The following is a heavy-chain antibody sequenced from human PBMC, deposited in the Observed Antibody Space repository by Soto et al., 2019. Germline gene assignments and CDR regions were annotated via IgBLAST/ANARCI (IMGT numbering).Heavy chain of an antibody. Sequence: SETLSLTCTVSGGSISSSSYYWGWIRQPPGKGLEWIGSIYYSGSTYYNPSLKSRVTISVDTSKNQFSLKLSSVTAADTAVYYCARGIQEGQDLDYWGQGTLVTVS. CDR2: IYYSGST. J-gene: IGHJ4*02. V-gene: IGHV4-39*01. CDR3: ARGIQEGQDLDY. D-gene: IGHD5-18*01. CDR1: GGSISSSSYY.